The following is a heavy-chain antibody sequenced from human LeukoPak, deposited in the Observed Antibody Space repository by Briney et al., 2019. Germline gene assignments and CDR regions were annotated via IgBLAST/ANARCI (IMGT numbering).Heavy chain of an antibody. Sequence: SETLSLTCTVSGGSISSGGYYWSWIRQPPGKGLEWIGYIYHSGSTYYNPSLKSRVTISVDRSKNQFSLKLSSVTAADTAVYYCASSPYYYYMDVWGKGTTVTVSS. V-gene: IGHV4-30-2*01. CDR1: GGSISSGGYY. J-gene: IGHJ6*03. CDR2: IYHSGST. CDR3: ASSPYYYYMDV.